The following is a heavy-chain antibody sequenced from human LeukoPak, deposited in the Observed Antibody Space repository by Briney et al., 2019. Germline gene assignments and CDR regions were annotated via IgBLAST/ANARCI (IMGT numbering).Heavy chain of an antibody. D-gene: IGHD2-2*01. Sequence: SETLSLTCTVSGGSISSYYWSWLRQPPGKGLEWIGYIYYSGSTNYNPSLKSRVTISVDTSKNQFSLKLSSVTAADTAVYYCARDVGYCSSTSCYRAGGYWGQGTLVTVSS. J-gene: IGHJ4*02. CDR1: GGSISSYY. CDR2: IYYSGST. V-gene: IGHV4-59*01. CDR3: ARDVGYCSSTSCYRAGGY.